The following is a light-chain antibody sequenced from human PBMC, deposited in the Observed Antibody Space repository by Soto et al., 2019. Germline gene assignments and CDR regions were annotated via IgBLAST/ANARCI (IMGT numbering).Light chain of an antibody. CDR3: QTWDSGIQL. V-gene: IGLV4-69*01. CDR2: INSDGSH. CDR1: SGHSSNA. Sequence: QLVLTQSPSASASLGASVKLTCTLSSGHSSNAIAWHQQQPEKGPRYLMKINSDGSHSKVDGIPDRFSGSSSGAERYLTISSLHSEDEADYYCQTWDSGIQLFGGGTKLTVL. J-gene: IGLJ2*01.